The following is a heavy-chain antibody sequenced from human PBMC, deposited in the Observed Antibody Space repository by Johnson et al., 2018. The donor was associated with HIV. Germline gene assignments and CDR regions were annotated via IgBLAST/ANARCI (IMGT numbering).Heavy chain of an antibody. D-gene: IGHD3-3*01. Sequence: VQLVESGGGVVQPGRSLRLSCAASGFTFSSYAMHWIRQAPGKGLEWVSYISSSGGTTHNADSVKGRFTISRNNAKNSLYLQMNSLRAEDTAVYYCARDGGEWLLSTAFDIWGQGTMVTVSS. V-gene: IGHV3-48*04. CDR3: ARDGGEWLLSTAFDI. J-gene: IGHJ3*02. CDR2: ISSSGGTT. CDR1: GFTFSSYA.